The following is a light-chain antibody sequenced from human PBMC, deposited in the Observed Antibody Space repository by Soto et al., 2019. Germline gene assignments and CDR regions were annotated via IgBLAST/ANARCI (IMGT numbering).Light chain of an antibody. CDR3: QQYNNWTLT. Sequence: EIVMTQSPATLSVSPGERATLSCRASQSVSSNLALYQQKPGQAPSLLIYGASTRATGIPARFSGSGSGTEFNLTISSLQAEDFAVYYCQQYNNWTLTFGGGTKVEIK. V-gene: IGKV3-15*01. CDR2: GAS. J-gene: IGKJ4*01. CDR1: QSVSSN.